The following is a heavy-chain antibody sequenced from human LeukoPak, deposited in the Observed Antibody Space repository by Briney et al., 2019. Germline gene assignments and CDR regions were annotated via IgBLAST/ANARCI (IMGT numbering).Heavy chain of an antibody. D-gene: IGHD4-23*01. CDR3: ASCGNSTAQFDC. J-gene: IGHJ4*02. V-gene: IGHV1-69*05. CDR1: GGTFSSYA. Sequence: ASVKVSCKASGGTFSSYAISWVRQAPGQGLEWMGGIIPIFGTANYAQKFQGRVTITTDESTSTAYMELSSLRSEDTAVYYCASCGNSTAQFDCWGQGTLVTVSS. CDR2: IIPIFGTA.